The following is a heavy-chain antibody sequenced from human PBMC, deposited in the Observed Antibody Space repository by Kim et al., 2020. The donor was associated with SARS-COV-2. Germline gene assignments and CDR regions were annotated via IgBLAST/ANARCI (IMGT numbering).Heavy chain of an antibody. D-gene: IGHD6-13*01. J-gene: IGHJ2*01. CDR3: AKTAPIAFTDKQAAAGGFGRNWYFDL. V-gene: IGHV3-23*01. CDR1: GFTFSSYA. CDR2: ISGSGGST. Sequence: GGSLRLSCAASGFTFSSYAMSWVRQAPGKGLEWVSAISGSGGSTYYADSVKGRFTISRDNSKNTLYLQMNSLRAEDTAVYYCAKTAPIAFTDKQAAAGGFGRNWYFDLWGRGTLVTVSS.